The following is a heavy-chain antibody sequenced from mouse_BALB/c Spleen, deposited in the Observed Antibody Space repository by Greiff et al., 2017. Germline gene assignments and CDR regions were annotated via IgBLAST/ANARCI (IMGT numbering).Heavy chain of an antibody. D-gene: IGHD1-1*01. CDR3: ARDYYGTSFYYAMDY. CDR1: GYAFSSYW. Sequence: VQLQQSGAELVRPGSSVKISCKASGYAFSSYWMNWVKQRPGQGLEWIGQIYPGDGDTNYNGKFKGKATLTADKSSSTAYMQLSSLTSEDSAVYFCARDYYGTSFYYAMDYWGQGTSVTVSS. V-gene: IGHV1-80*01. J-gene: IGHJ4*01. CDR2: IYPGDGDT.